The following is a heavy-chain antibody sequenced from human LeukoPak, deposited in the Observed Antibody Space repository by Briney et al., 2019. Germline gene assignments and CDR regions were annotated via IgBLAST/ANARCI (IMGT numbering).Heavy chain of an antibody. D-gene: IGHD6-13*01. V-gene: IGHV1-69*13. Sequence: ASVKVSCKASGGTFSSYAISWVRQAPGQGLEWMGGIIPIFGTVNYAQKFQGRVTITADESTSTAYMELSSLRSEDTAVYYCARDRRRYSSSWYPDWFDPWGQGTLVTVSS. CDR3: ARDRRRYSSSWYPDWFDP. CDR1: GGTFSSYA. CDR2: IIPIFGTV. J-gene: IGHJ5*02.